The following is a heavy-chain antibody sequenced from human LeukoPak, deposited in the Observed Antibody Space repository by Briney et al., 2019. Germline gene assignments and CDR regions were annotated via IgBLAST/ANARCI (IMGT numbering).Heavy chain of an antibody. CDR1: GFTFSDYA. J-gene: IGHJ4*02. CDR3: AKKSCSAINCYNFDH. Sequence: PGGSLRLSCAASGFTFSDYAMSWVRQAPEKGLEWVSSISGSGGRTYYADSVKGRFTISRDNSKNTLYLQMSSLRAEDTAVYFCAKKSCSAINCYNFDHWGQGTLVTVSS. D-gene: IGHD2-2*02. V-gene: IGHV3-23*01. CDR2: ISGSGGRT.